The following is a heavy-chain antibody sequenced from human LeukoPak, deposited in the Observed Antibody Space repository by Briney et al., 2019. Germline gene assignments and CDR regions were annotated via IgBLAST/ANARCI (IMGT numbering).Heavy chain of an antibody. CDR1: GFSFSLYA. V-gene: IGHV3-23*01. CDR2: ISGSGTNT. Sequence: PGGSLRLSCAASGFSFSLYAMSWVRQAPGKGLDWVSSISGSGTNTYHADSVKGRFTISRDNSKHTLYLQMDSLGAEDTAVYYCARALGGGSCYSGACWFDPWRQGTLVTVSS. J-gene: IGHJ5*02. D-gene: IGHD2-15*01. CDR3: ARALGGGSCYSGACWFDP.